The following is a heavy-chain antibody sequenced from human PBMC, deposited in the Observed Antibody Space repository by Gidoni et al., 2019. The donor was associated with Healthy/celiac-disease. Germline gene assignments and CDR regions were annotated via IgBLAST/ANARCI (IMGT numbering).Heavy chain of an antibody. D-gene: IGHD2-2*01. V-gene: IGHV4-4*02. CDR2: IYHSGST. J-gene: IGHJ5*02. Sequence: QVQLQESGPGLVKPSGTLSLTCAVSGGSISSSNWWSWVRQPPGKGLEWIGEIYHSGSTNYNPSLKSRVTISVDKDKNQFSLKLSSVTAADTAVYYCAREGEMETVPAAMSRWFDPWGQGTLVTVSS. CDR3: AREGEMETVPAAMSRWFDP. CDR1: GGSISSSNW.